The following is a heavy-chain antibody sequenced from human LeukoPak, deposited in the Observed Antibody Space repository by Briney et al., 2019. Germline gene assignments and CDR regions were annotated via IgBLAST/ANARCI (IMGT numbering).Heavy chain of an antibody. CDR1: GFTFSSYA. J-gene: IGHJ4*02. CDR3: ASVYEYYDFWSGYQS. CDR2: IYSAGST. V-gene: IGHV3-23*03. D-gene: IGHD3-3*01. Sequence: GGSLRLSCAASGFTFSSYAMSWVRQAPGKGLEWVSVIYSAGSTYYADSVKGRFTISRDHSKNTLYLQMNSLRAEDTAVYYCASVYEYYDFWSGYQSWGQGTLVTVSS.